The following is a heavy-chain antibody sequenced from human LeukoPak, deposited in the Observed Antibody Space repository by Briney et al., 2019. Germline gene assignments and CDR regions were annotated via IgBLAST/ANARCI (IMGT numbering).Heavy chain of an antibody. CDR2: IYYSGST. J-gene: IGHJ4*02. Sequence: SETLSLTCTVSGGSISSYYWSWIRQPPGKGLEWIGYIYYSGSTNYNPSLKSRVTISVDTSKNQFSLKLSSVTAADTAVYYCARNYYDSSGYPLDFDYWGQGTLVTVSS. CDR1: GGSISSYY. CDR3: ARNYYDSSGYPLDFDY. V-gene: IGHV4-59*08. D-gene: IGHD3-22*01.